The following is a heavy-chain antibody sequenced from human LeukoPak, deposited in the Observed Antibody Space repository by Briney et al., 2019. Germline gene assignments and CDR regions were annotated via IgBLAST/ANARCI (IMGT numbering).Heavy chain of an antibody. J-gene: IGHJ4*02. CDR1: GGSISSYY. CDR3: ARERGYGGTFDY. Sequence: SETLSLTCTVSGGSISSYYWSWIRQPPGKGLEWIGYIYYSGSTNYNPSLKGRVTISVDTSKNQFSLKLSSVTAADTAVYFCARERGYGGTFDYWGQGTLVTVSS. V-gene: IGHV4-59*01. CDR2: IYYSGST. D-gene: IGHD4-23*01.